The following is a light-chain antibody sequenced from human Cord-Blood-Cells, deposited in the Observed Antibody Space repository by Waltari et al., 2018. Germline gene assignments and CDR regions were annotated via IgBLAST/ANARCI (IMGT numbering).Light chain of an antibody. J-gene: IGLJ3*02. CDR1: SSNIGAGYD. V-gene: IGLV1-40*01. Sequence: QSVLTHPPSVSGAPGQRVPIPCTRSSSNIGAGYDVHWYQQLPGTAPKLLIYGNSNRPSGVPDRFSGSKSGTSASLAITGLQAEDEADYYCQSYDSSLSGWVFGGGTKLTVL. CDR2: GNS. CDR3: QSYDSSLSGWV.